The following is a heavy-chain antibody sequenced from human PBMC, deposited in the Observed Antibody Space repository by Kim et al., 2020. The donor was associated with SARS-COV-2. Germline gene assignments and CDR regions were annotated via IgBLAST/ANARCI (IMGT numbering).Heavy chain of an antibody. Sequence: YDVSVKSRITTNPDTSKNQLSLQLNSVTPEDTAVYYCARDAQLARDGFDYWGQGTLVTVSS. V-gene: IGHV6-1*01. CDR3: ARDAQLARDGFDY. J-gene: IGHJ4*02. D-gene: IGHD6-6*01.